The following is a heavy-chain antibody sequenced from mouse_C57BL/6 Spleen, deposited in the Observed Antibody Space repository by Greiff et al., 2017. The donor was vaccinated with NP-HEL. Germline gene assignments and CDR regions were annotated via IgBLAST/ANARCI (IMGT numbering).Heavy chain of an antibody. CDR3: AKETGTGRRFAY. CDR2: INPSSGYT. J-gene: IGHJ3*01. D-gene: IGHD4-1*01. V-gene: IGHV1-4*01. CDR1: GYTFTSYT. Sequence: VQLQQSGAELARPGASVKMSCKASGYTFTSYTMHWVKQRPGQGLEWIGYINPSSGYTKYNQKFKDKATLTADKSSSTAYMQLSSLTSEDSAVYYCAKETGTGRRFAYWGQGTLVTVSA.